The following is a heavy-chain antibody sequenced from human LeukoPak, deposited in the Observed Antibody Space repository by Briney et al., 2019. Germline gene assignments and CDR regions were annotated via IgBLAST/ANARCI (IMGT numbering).Heavy chain of an antibody. Sequence: SETLSLTCAIYGGSFSGYYWSWIRQPPGKGLEWIGEINHSGSTNYNPSLKSRVTISVDTSKNQFSLKLSSVTAADTAVYYCARGLRVRGVITSYYYYGMDVWGKGTTVTVSS. CDR1: GGSFSGYY. CDR3: ARGLRVRGVITSYYYYGMDV. D-gene: IGHD3-10*01. CDR2: INHSGST. V-gene: IGHV4-34*01. J-gene: IGHJ6*04.